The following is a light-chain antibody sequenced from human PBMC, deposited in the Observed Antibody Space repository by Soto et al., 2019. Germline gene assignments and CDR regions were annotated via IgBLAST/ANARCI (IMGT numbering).Light chain of an antibody. CDR1: SSDIGTYNY. Sequence: QSALTQPASVSGSPGQSITISCTGTSSDIGTYNYVSWYQQHPGKAPKLMLYEVSNRPSGVSNRFFGSKSGNTASLTISGLQAEDEADYVCNSYTSSSTLDVFGTGTKVTVL. CDR2: EVS. J-gene: IGLJ1*01. CDR3: NSYTSSSTLDV. V-gene: IGLV2-14*01.